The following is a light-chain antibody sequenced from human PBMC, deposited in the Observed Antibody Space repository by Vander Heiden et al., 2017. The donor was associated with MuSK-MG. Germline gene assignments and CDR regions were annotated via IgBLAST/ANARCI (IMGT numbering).Light chain of an antibody. CDR2: KAS. V-gene: IGKV1-5*03. CDR3: QQYNSYS. Sequence: DIQMTQSPSTLSASVGDRVTITCRASQSISSWLAWYQQKPGKAPKLLIYKASSLESGVQSRFSGSGSGTEFTLTISSRQPDDFATYYCQQYNSYSFGQGTKVEIK. CDR1: QSISSW. J-gene: IGKJ1*01.